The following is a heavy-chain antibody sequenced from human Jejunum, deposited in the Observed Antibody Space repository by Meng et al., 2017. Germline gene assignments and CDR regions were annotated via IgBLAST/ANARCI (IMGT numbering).Heavy chain of an antibody. V-gene: IGHV4-30-2*01. Sequence: QVQLQESGPGLVKPPQSLSLTCAVSGGSISSGAYSWSWIRQPPGKGLEWIGHSYHTGSSNYNPSLESRVTISVDRSKNQFSLKLTSVTAADTAVYYCARASVGNCGGDCYSPHWFDPWGQGTLVTVSS. CDR1: GGSISSGAYS. D-gene: IGHD2-21*02. CDR2: SYHTGSS. CDR3: ARASVGNCGGDCYSPHWFDP. J-gene: IGHJ5*02.